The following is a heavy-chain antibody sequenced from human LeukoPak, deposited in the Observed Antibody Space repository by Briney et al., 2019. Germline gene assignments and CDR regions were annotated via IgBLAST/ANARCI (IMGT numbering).Heavy chain of an antibody. D-gene: IGHD4-17*01. CDR1: GYSFTSYW. Sequence: GESLKISCKGSGYSFTSYWIGWVRQMPGKGLEWMGIIYPGDSDTRHSPSFQGQVTISADKSISTAYLQWSSLKASDTAMYYCARARSTVTNWFDPWGQGTLVTVSS. V-gene: IGHV5-51*01. CDR2: IYPGDSDT. J-gene: IGHJ5*02. CDR3: ARARSTVTNWFDP.